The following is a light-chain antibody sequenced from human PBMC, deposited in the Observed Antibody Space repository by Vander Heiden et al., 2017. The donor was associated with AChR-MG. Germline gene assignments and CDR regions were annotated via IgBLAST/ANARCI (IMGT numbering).Light chain of an antibody. CDR2: VVS. J-gene: IGLJ2*01. V-gene: IGLV2-14*01. CDR3: SSYTNRKTVI. Sequence: QSVLTQPVSVSGTPGQSITISCTGTSGDVGGHEHVSWFQQHPGKAPKLIIFVVSDRPSGISTRFSGSKSGNTASLTISGLQSEDEADYYCSSYTNRKTVIFGGGTKLTV. CDR1: SGDVGGHEH.